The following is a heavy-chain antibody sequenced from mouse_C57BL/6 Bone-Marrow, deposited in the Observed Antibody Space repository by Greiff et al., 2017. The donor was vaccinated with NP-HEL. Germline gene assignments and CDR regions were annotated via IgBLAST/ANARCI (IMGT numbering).Heavy chain of an antibody. D-gene: IGHD1-1*01. J-gene: IGHJ4*01. CDR2: ISSGSSTI. Sequence: EVQGVESGGGLVKPGGSLKLSCAASGFTFSDYGMHWVRQAPEKGLEWVAYISSGSSTIYYADTVKGRFTISRDNAKNTLFLQMTSLRSEDTAMYYCARHYGSSSYYAMDYWGQGTSVTVSS. CDR3: ARHYGSSSYYAMDY. V-gene: IGHV5-17*01. CDR1: GFTFSDYG.